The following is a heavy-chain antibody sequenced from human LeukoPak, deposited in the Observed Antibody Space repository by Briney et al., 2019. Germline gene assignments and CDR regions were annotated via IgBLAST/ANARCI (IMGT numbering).Heavy chain of an antibody. CDR1: GFTFSSSW. V-gene: IGHV3-74*01. CDR2: INPDGSTT. J-gene: IGHJ4*02. Sequence: GGSLRLSCAASGFTFSSSWMHWVRQAPGRGLVWLSHINPDGSTTNYADSVKGRSTISRDNAKNTLYLQVNSLRAEDTAVYYCSRDLPRSGDCGQGTLVTVSS. D-gene: IGHD1-26*01. CDR3: SRDLPRSGD.